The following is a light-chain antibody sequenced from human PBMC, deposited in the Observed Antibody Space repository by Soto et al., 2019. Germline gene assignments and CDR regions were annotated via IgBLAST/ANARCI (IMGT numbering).Light chain of an antibody. Sequence: QSALTQPPSASGSPGQSFTISCTGTSSDVGGYDYVSWYQQHPGKAPKLMIYEVSKRPSGVPDRFSGSKSGNTASLTVSGLQDEDEADYYCSSYAGSSTYVFGTGTKLTVL. CDR3: SSYAGSSTYV. V-gene: IGLV2-8*01. CDR1: SSDVGGYDY. CDR2: EVS. J-gene: IGLJ1*01.